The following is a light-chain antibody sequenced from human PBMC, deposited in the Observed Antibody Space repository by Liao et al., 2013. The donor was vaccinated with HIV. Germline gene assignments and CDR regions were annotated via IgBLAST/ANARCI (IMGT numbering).Light chain of an antibody. CDR2: QDN. J-gene: IGLJ2*01. CDR1: KLGDKY. CDR3: QAWDRDPDHPV. Sequence: SYELTQPPSVSVSPGQTASITCSGDKLGDKYACWYQQKPGQSPILVIYQDNRRPSGIPERFSGANSGNTATLTISRVEAGDEADYYCQAWDRDPDHPVFGGGTKLTVL. V-gene: IGLV3-1*01.